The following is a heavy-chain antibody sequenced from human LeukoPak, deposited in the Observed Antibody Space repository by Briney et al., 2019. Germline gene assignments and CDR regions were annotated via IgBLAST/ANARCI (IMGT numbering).Heavy chain of an antibody. V-gene: IGHV3-11*01. CDR3: ARDFVPRKFAFDI. J-gene: IGHJ3*02. CDR2: ISSSGSTI. D-gene: IGHD1-14*01. Sequence: PGGSLRLSCAASGFTFSDYYMSWIRQAPGKGLEWVSYISSSGSTIYYADSVKGRFTTSRDNAKNSLYLQMNSLRAEDTAVYYCARDFVPRKFAFDIWGQGTMVTVSS. CDR1: GFTFSDYY.